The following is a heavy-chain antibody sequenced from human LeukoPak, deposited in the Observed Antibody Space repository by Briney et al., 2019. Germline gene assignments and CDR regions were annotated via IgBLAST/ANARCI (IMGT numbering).Heavy chain of an antibody. CDR2: IRGKTYGGTT. CDR1: EFTFGDYP. V-gene: IGHV3-49*03. Sequence: GSLRLSCTASEFTFGDYPMNWIRQAPGKGLEWVALIRGKTYGGTTEYAASVKGRFTMSRDDSKSIAYLQMNSLKIEDTAVYYCIRGSSSWSPGMSFDIWGQGTMVTVSS. D-gene: IGHD6-6*01. CDR3: IRGSSSWSPGMSFDI. J-gene: IGHJ3*02.